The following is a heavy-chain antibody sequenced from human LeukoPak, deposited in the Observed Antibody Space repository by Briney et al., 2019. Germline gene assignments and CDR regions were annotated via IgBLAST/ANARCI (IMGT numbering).Heavy chain of an antibody. J-gene: IGHJ4*02. CDR1: GFTFSSYD. CDR3: ARGTYMITSPSPFPDY. D-gene: IGHD3-16*01. CDR2: IGTAGDT. Sequence: GGSLRLSCAASGFTFSSYDMHWVRQATGKGLEWVSAIGTAGDTYYPGSVKGRFTISRENAKNSLYLQMNSLRAGDTAVYYCARGTYMITSPSPFPDYWGQGTLVTVSS. V-gene: IGHV3-13*01.